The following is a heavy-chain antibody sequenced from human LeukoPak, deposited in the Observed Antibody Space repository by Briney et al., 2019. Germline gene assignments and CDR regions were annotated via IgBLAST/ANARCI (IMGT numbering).Heavy chain of an antibody. CDR1: GFTFSSYA. CDR3: AKSSHYYDSSGYYQY. CDR2: ISGSGGST. J-gene: IGHJ4*02. D-gene: IGHD3-22*01. V-gene: IGHV3-23*01. Sequence: PGGSLRLFCAASGFTFSSYAMSWVRQAPGKGLEWVSAISGSGGSTYYADSVKGRFTISRDNSKKTLYLQMNSLRAEDTAVYYCAKSSHYYDSSGYYQYWGQGTLVTVSS.